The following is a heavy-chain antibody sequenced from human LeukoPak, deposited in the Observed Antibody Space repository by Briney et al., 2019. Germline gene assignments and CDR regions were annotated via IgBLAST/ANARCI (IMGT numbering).Heavy chain of an antibody. CDR2: INPNTGVT. Sequence: ASVKVSCKASGYTFTGYYMHWVRQAPGQGLEWMGWINPNTGVTNYAQKVQGRVTLTRDTSIITAYMELTRLRSDDTAVYYCARDRTTVTTGYYGMDVWGQGTTVTVSS. J-gene: IGHJ6*02. CDR1: GYTFTGYY. V-gene: IGHV1-2*02. D-gene: IGHD4-17*01. CDR3: ARDRTTVTTGYYGMDV.